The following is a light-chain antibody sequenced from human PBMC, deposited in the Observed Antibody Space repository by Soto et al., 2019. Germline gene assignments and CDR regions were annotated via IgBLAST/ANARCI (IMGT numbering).Light chain of an antibody. CDR1: QRVSSY. V-gene: IGKV3-11*01. Sequence: IVLTQSPATLSLSPGERATLSCRASQRVSSYLAWYQQKPGQAPSLLIYDASNRATGIPARFSGSGSGTDFTLTISSREPEDCAVYYCQQRSNWPLTFGGGTKVEIK. CDR2: DAS. J-gene: IGKJ4*02. CDR3: QQRSNWPLT.